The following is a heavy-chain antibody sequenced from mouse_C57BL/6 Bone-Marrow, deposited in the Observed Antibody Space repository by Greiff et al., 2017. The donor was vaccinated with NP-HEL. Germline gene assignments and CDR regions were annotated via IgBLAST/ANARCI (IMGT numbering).Heavy chain of an antibody. J-gene: IGHJ1*03. CDR3: ARRIKGYFDV. CDR1: GFTFSDYG. CDR2: ISSGSSTI. Sequence: DVKLVESGGGLVKPGGSLKLSCAASGFTFSDYGMHWVRQAPEKGLEWVAYISSGSSTIYYADAVKGRFTISRDNAKNTLFLQMTSLRSEDTAMYYCARRIKGYFDVWGTGTTVTVSS. V-gene: IGHV5-17*01.